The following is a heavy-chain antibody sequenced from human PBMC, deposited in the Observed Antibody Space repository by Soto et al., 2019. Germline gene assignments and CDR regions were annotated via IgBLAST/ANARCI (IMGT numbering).Heavy chain of an antibody. D-gene: IGHD3-22*01. CDR3: ARAYDSSGYRIPRFDV. V-gene: IGHV4-31*03. Sequence: SETLSLTCTVSGGSISSGGYYWSWIRQHPGKGLEWIGYIYYSGSTYYNPSLKSRVTISVDTSKNQFSLKLSSVTAADTAVYYCARAYDSSGYRIPRFDVWGQGTLVTVSS. CDR2: IYYSGST. J-gene: IGHJ4*02. CDR1: GGSISSGGYY.